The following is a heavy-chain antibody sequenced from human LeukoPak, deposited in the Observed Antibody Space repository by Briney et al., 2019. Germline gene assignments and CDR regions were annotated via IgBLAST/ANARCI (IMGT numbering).Heavy chain of an antibody. CDR1: GFTFDDYA. D-gene: IGHD3-3*01. V-gene: IGHV3-9*01. Sequence: GRSLRLSCAASGFTFDDYAMQWVRQAPGKGLEWVSGISWNSGSIGYADSVKGRFTISRDNAKNSLYLQMNSLRAEDTALYYCAKDNRYYDFRSGYFDYWGQGTLVTVSS. CDR2: ISWNSGSI. CDR3: AKDNRYYDFRSGYFDY. J-gene: IGHJ4*02.